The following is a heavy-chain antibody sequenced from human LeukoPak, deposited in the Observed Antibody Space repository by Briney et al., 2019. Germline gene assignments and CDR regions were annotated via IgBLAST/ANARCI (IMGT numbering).Heavy chain of an antibody. CDR1: GYTFTSYA. Sequence: ASVKVSCKASGYTFTSYAISWVRQAPGQGLEWMGWISAYSGNTNYAQKLQGRVTMTTDTSTSTAYMELRSLRSDDTAVYYCARDPIYSYDHTDAFDMWGQGTVVTVSS. V-gene: IGHV1-18*01. CDR3: ARDPIYSYDHTDAFDM. CDR2: ISAYSGNT. D-gene: IGHD5-18*01. J-gene: IGHJ3*02.